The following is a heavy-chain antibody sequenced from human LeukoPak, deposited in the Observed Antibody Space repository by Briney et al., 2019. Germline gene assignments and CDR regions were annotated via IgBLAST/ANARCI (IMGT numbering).Heavy chain of an antibody. CDR1: GGTFSSYA. CDR3: ARNLYCSSTSCYVTAFDP. CDR2: IIPIFGTA. Sequence: ASVKVSCKASGGTFSSYAISWVRQAPGQGLEWMGGIIPIFGTANYAQKFQGRVTITADESTSTAYMELSSLRSEDTAVYYCARNLYCSSTSCYVTAFDPWGQGTLVTVSS. V-gene: IGHV1-69*13. D-gene: IGHD2-2*01. J-gene: IGHJ5*02.